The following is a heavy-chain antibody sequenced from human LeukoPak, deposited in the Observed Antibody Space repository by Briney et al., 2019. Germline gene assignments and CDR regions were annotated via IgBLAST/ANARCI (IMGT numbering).Heavy chain of an antibody. Sequence: GRSLRLSCAASGFSFSTHGFHWVRQAPGKGLEWVAVIWYDGSNQYYTDSVKGRFTISRDDSKNTLYLQMTSLRAEDTAVYYCARDVGSFALGSAHFDYWGQGTLVTVPS. J-gene: IGHJ4*02. CDR2: IWYDGSNQ. CDR1: GFSFSTHG. V-gene: IGHV3-33*01. D-gene: IGHD3-16*01. CDR3: ARDVGSFALGSAHFDY.